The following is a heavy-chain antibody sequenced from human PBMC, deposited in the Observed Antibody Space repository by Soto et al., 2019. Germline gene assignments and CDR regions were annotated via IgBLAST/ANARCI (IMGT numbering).Heavy chain of an antibody. CDR1: GFTFSSYA. Sequence: QVQLVESGGGVVQPGRSLRLSCAASGFTFSSYAMHWVRQTPGKGLEWVAVISYDGSNKYYADSVKGRFTISRDNSKNTLYLQMNSLRAEDTAVYYCARGFLKVVVVPAAILVPWFDPWGQGTLVTVSS. V-gene: IGHV3-30-3*01. CDR2: ISYDGSNK. CDR3: ARGFLKVVVVPAAILVPWFDP. J-gene: IGHJ5*02. D-gene: IGHD2-2*02.